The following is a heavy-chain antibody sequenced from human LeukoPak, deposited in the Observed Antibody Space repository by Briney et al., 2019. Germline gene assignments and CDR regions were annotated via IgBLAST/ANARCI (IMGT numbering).Heavy chain of an antibody. D-gene: IGHD2-15*01. CDR3: ARDGDCSGGSCFDY. Sequence: GGSLRLSCAASGFTFSSYSMNWVRQAPGKGLEWVSSISSSSSYIYYADSVKGRFTISRDNAKNSLYPQMNSLRAEDTAVYYCARDGDCSGGSCFDYWGQGTLVTVSS. CDR2: ISSSSSYI. V-gene: IGHV3-21*01. CDR1: GFTFSSYS. J-gene: IGHJ4*02.